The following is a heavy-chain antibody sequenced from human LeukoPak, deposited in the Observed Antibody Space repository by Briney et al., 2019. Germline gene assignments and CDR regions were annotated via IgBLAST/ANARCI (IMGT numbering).Heavy chain of an antibody. J-gene: IGHJ5*02. V-gene: IGHV4-59*08. Sequence: PSETLSLTCTVSGGSVSSYYWSWIRHPPGKGLEWIGYIYDIGSTKYNPSLKSRVTMSVDTSKNQFSLKLSSVTAADTAVYHCARTYYYDSSGYLNHWFDPWGQGTLVTVSS. D-gene: IGHD3-22*01. CDR1: GGSVSSYY. CDR2: IYDIGST. CDR3: ARTYYYDSSGYLNHWFDP.